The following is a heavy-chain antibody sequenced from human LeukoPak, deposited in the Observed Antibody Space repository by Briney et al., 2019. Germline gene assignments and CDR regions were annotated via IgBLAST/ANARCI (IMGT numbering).Heavy chain of an antibody. Sequence: PSETLSLTCAVSGGSFSGYYWSWIRQPPGKGLEWIGEINHSGSTNYNPSLKSRVTISVDTSKNQFSLKLSSVTAADTAVYYCARTPSPIAAAGRFDYWGQGTLVTVSS. D-gene: IGHD6-13*01. CDR2: INHSGST. V-gene: IGHV4-34*01. CDR3: ARTPSPIAAAGRFDY. CDR1: GGSFSGYY. J-gene: IGHJ4*02.